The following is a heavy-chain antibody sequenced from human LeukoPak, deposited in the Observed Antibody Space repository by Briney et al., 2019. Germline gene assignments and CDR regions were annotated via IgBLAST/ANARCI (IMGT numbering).Heavy chain of an antibody. CDR1: GFTFSSYW. CDR3: GRGLTTTPNYFDP. J-gene: IGHJ5*02. CDR2: INQDGTTK. V-gene: IGHV3-7*01. D-gene: IGHD4-17*01. Sequence: GESLRLSCAASGFTFSSYWMNWVRQAPGTGLGWVANINQDGTTKYYLDSVKGRFTISRDNAKNSLYLQMNSLRAEETAVYYCGRGLTTTPNYFDPWGQGTLVTVSS.